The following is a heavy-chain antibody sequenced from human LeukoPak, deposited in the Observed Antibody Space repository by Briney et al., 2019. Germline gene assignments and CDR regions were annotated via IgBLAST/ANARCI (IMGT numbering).Heavy chain of an antibody. CDR1: GFTFSSSA. CDR3: AKDLNWNYVRYFDY. D-gene: IGHD1-7*01. V-gene: IGHV3-23*01. CDR2: ISDTGRLS. J-gene: IGHJ4*02. Sequence: GGSLRLSCAASGFTFSSSAMSWVRQAPGKGLEWVAAISDTGRLSYCADSVNGRFTISRDNSKNTLYLQMNSLRAEDTAVYYCAKDLNWNYVRYFDYWGQGTLVTVSS.